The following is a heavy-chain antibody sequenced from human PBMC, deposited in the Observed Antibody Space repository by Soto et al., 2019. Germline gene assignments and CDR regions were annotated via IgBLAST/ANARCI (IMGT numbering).Heavy chain of an antibody. J-gene: IGHJ3*02. CDR1: GFTFSSYA. CDR2: MSGSGGST. Sequence: EVQLLESGGGLVQPGGSLRLSCAASGFTFSSYAMSWVRQAPGKGLEWVSAMSGSGGSTYYADSVKGRFTISRDNSKNTLYLQRNSLRAEYTAVYYCAKDHWAYGDYVGAFDIWGQGTMVTVSS. D-gene: IGHD4-17*01. V-gene: IGHV3-23*01. CDR3: AKDHWAYGDYVGAFDI.